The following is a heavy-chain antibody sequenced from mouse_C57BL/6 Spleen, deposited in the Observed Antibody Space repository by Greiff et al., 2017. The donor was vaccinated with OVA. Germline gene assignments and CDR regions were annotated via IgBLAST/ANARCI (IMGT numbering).Heavy chain of an antibody. Sequence: VQLQQSGAELVKPGASVKLSCTASGFNIKDYYMHWVKQRTEQGLEWIGRIDPEDGETKYAPKFQGKATLTVDTSSSTAYMQLSSLTSEDSAVYYCAVSYYSHYGGFDYWGQGTTLTVSS. CDR3: AVSYYSHYGGFDY. J-gene: IGHJ2*01. CDR2: IDPEDGET. V-gene: IGHV14-2*01. CDR1: GFNIKDYY. D-gene: IGHD2-5*01.